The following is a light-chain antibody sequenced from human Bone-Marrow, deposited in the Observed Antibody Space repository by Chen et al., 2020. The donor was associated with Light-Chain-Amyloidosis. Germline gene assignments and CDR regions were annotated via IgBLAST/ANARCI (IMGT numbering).Light chain of an antibody. V-gene: IGLV3-21*02. Sequence: SYVLTQPSSVSVAPGQTATIACGGNNIGSTSVHWYQQTPGQAPLLVVYDDSDRPSGIPGRLSGSNSGNTATRTSSRVEAGDEADYYCQVWDRSSDRPVFGGGTKLTVL. CDR3: QVWDRSSDRPV. CDR1: NIGSTS. CDR2: DDS. J-gene: IGLJ3*02.